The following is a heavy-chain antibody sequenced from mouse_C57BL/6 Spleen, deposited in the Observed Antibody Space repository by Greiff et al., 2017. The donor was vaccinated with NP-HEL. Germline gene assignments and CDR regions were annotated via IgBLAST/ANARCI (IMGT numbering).Heavy chain of an antibody. V-gene: IGHV1-15*01. D-gene: IGHD2-1*01. CDR3: TRRVGNYVFAY. Sequence: QVQLQQSGAELVRPGASVTLSCKASGYTFTDYEMHWVKQTPVHGLEWIGAIDPETGGTAYNQKFKGKAILTADKSSSTAYMELRSLTSEDSAVYYGTRRVGNYVFAYWGQGTLVTVSA. CDR2: IDPETGGT. J-gene: IGHJ3*01. CDR1: GYTFTDYE.